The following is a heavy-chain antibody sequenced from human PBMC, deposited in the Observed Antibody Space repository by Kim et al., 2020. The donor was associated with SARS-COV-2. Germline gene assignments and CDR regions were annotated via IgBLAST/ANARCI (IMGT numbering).Heavy chain of an antibody. CDR1: GGSFSGYY. V-gene: IGHV4-34*01. CDR3: ARDRITLNWFDP. Sequence: SETLSLTCAVYGGSFSGYYWSWIRQPPGKGLEWIGEINHSGSTNYNPSLKSRVTISVDTSKNQFSLKLSSVTAADTAVYYCARDRITLNWFDPWGQGTLVTVSS. J-gene: IGHJ5*02. CDR2: INHSGST. D-gene: IGHD3-10*01.